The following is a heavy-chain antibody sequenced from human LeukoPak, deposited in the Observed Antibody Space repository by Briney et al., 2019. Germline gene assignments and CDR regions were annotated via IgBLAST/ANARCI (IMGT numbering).Heavy chain of an antibody. CDR1: GFSFSSYW. J-gene: IGHJ4*02. D-gene: IGHD2-15*01. CDR3: ARDFGSYCSGGSCPFDY. CDR2: IKQDGSEK. Sequence: PGGSLRLSCAASGFSFSSYWMSWVRQAPGKGLEWVANIKQDGSEKYYVDSVKGRFTISRDNAKNSLYLQMNSLRAEDTAVYYCARDFGSYCSGGSCPFDYWGQGTLVTVSS. V-gene: IGHV3-7*01.